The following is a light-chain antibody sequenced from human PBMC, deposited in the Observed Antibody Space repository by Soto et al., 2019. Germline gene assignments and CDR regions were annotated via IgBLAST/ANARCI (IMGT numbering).Light chain of an antibody. CDR3: QQYGSSPWT. CDR1: QSVRSN. Sequence: EIVMTQSPATLSVSPGERATLSCRASQSVRSNLAWYQHKPGQAPRLLIYGASTRATGIPARFSGSGSGTDFTLTISSLEPEDFAVYYCQQYGSSPWTFGQGTKVDIK. V-gene: IGKV3-15*01. J-gene: IGKJ1*01. CDR2: GAS.